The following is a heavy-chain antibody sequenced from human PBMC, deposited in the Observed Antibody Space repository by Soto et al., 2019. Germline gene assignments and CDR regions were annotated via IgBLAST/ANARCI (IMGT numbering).Heavy chain of an antibody. CDR1: GFTFSSYW. CDR3: ARVVLLEWLLYFDY. CDR2: IKQDGSEK. J-gene: IGHJ4*02. V-gene: IGHV3-7*01. Sequence: PGGSLRLSCAASGFTFSSYWMSWVRQAPGKGLEWVANIKQDGSEKYYVDSVKGRFTISRDNAKNSLYLQMNSLRAEDTAVYYCARVVLLEWLLYFDYWGQGTLVTVSS. D-gene: IGHD3-3*01.